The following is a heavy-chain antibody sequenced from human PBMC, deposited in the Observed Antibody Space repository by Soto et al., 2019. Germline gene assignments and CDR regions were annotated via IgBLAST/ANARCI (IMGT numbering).Heavy chain of an antibody. V-gene: IGHV1-18*01. CDR1: GYTFTRYG. CDR2: ISGYNGDT. J-gene: IGHJ4*02. Sequence: AASVKVSCKASGYTFTRYGISWVRQAPGQGLEWMGWISGYNGDTNYAQKFQGRVTMTVDTSTTTAFMELTSLTSDDRAVYYCARTLPPIDYWGQGTLVTVSS. D-gene: IGHD1-26*01. CDR3: ARTLPPIDY.